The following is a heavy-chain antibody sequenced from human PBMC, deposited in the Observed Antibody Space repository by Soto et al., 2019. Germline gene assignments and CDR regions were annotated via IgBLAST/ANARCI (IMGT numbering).Heavy chain of an antibody. Sequence: PGGSLRLSCTASGFTFGDYAMSWCRQAPGKGLEWVGFIRSKAYGGTTEYAASVKGRFTISRDDSKSIAYLQMNGLKTEDTAVYYCTRADSSGYFPFDPWGQGTLVTVSS. V-gene: IGHV3-49*03. CDR3: TRADSSGYFPFDP. CDR2: IRSKAYGGTT. CDR1: GFTFGDYA. D-gene: IGHD3-22*01. J-gene: IGHJ5*02.